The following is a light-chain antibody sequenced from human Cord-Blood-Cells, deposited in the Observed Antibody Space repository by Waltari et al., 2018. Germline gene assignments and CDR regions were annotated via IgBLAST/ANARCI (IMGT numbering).Light chain of an antibody. Sequence: DIQMTQSPSSLSASVGDSVTITCRASQSISSYLNWYQQKPGKAPKLLIYAASSLQSGVPSRFSGSGSGTDFTLTISSLQPEDFATYYCQRSYSTPWTFGQGTKVEIK. CDR3: QRSYSTPWT. V-gene: IGKV1-39*01. CDR1: QSISSY. CDR2: AAS. J-gene: IGKJ1*01.